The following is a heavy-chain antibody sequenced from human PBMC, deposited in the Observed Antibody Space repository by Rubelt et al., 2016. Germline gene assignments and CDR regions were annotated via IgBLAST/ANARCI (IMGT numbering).Heavy chain of an antibody. D-gene: IGHD2-2*01. CDR3: ARDLSWDIVVVPAAAYFDY. J-gene: IGHJ4*02. Sequence: EVQLLESGGGLVQPGGSLSLSCAASGFTFSSYAMSWVRQAPGKGLEWVSVIYSGGSTYYADSVKGRFTISRDNSKNTLYLQMNSLRAEDTAVYYGARDLSWDIVVVPAAAYFDYGGQGTLVTVSS. CDR1: GFTFSSYA. CDR2: IYSGGST. V-gene: IGHV3-23*03.